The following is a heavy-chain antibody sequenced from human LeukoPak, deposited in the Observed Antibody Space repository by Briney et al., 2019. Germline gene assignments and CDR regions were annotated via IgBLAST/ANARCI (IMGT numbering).Heavy chain of an antibody. CDR1: GFTFSSYA. Sequence: QAGGSLRLSCAASGFTFSSYAMSWVRQAPGKGLEWVSSFTGSGDDKTYYADSVKGRFTISRDNSKHTLFLQMNSLRAEDTAIYYCAILNWNSGDWGQGTLVTVSS. V-gene: IGHV3-23*01. CDR3: AILNWNSGD. J-gene: IGHJ4*02. D-gene: IGHD1-7*01. CDR2: FTGSGDDKT.